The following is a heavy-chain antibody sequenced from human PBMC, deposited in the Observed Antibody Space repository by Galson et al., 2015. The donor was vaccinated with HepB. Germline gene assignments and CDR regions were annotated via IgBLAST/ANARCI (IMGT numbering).Heavy chain of an antibody. J-gene: IGHJ4*02. CDR3: AKDLSAVSGSYYVGDFDY. D-gene: IGHD1-26*01. V-gene: IGHV3-23*01. Sequence: SLRLSCAASGFTFSSYAMSWVRQAPGKGLEWVSAISGSGGSTYYADSVKGRFTISRDNSENTLYLQMNSLRAEDTAVYYCAKDLSAVSGSYYVGDFDYWGQGTLVTVSS. CDR2: ISGSGGST. CDR1: GFTFSSYA.